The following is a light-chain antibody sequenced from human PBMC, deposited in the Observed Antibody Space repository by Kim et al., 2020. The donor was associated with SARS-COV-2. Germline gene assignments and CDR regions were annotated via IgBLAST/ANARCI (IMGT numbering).Light chain of an antibody. CDR3: CSYAGSYPYVV. CDR2: DVS. Sequence: QSVTISCTGTSSDVGGYGDVSWYQQHPGKAPKLMIYDVSKRPSGVPDRFSGSKSGNTASLTISGLQAEDEADYYCCSYAGSYPYVVFGGGTQLTVL. J-gene: IGLJ2*01. V-gene: IGLV2-11*01. CDR1: SSDVGGYGD.